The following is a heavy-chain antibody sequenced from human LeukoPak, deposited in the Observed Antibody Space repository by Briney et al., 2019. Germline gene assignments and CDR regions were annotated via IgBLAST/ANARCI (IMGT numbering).Heavy chain of an antibody. CDR1: GFTFSTYS. V-gene: IGHV3-48*04. D-gene: IGHD4-11*01. J-gene: IGHJ5*02. CDR2: ISSSSSTI. Sequence: GGSLRLSCTASGFTFSTYSMNWVRQAPGKGLEWVSYISSSSSTIYYADSVKGRFTISRDNAKNSLYLQMNSLRAEDTAVYYCASGYGLQLNWFDPWGQGTLVTVSS. CDR3: ASGYGLQLNWFDP.